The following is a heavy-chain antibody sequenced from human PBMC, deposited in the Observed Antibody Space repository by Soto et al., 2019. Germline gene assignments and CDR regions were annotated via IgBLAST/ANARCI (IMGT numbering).Heavy chain of an antibody. V-gene: IGHV3-53*01. Sequence: GGSLRLSCAASGFTVSSNYMSWVRQAPGKGLEWVSVIYSGGSTYYADSVKGRFTISRHNAKSTLFLHMNRLRVEDTGRYYCAKEVVGGAYVETSPFDLWGQGTLVTVSS. CDR3: AKEVVGGAYVETSPFDL. CDR1: GFTVSSNY. CDR2: IYSGGST. D-gene: IGHD3-22*01. J-gene: IGHJ4*02.